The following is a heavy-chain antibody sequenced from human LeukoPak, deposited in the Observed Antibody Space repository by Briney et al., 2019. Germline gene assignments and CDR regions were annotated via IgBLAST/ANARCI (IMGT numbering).Heavy chain of an antibody. V-gene: IGHV3-23*01. CDR1: GITLSNYG. D-gene: IGHD3-22*01. CDR2: IGGSGGGT. CDR3: AKRGVVIRVILVGFHKEAYYFDS. Sequence: GGSLRLSCAVPGITLSNYGMSWVRRAPGKGLEWVAGIGGSGGGTNYADSVKGRFIISRDNAKNTLYLQMSSLRVEDTAVYFCAKRGVVIRVILVGFHKEAYYFDSWGQGALVTVSS. J-gene: IGHJ4*02.